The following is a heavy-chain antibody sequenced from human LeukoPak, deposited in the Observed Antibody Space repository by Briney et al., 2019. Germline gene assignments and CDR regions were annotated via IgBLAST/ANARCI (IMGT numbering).Heavy chain of an antibody. J-gene: IGHJ4*02. Sequence: GGSLRLSCAASGFTFSSYAMSWVRQAPGKGLEWVSSISVSGDNTFYAGSVKGRFTISRDNSKNTLFLQMHRLRAEDTALYYCAKDRGPYNDFWSGYYTHQVRGFFFDYWGQGTLVPVSS. CDR3: AKDRGPYNDFWSGYYTHQVRGFFFDY. CDR2: ISVSGDNT. CDR1: GFTFSSYA. V-gene: IGHV3-23*01. D-gene: IGHD3-3*01.